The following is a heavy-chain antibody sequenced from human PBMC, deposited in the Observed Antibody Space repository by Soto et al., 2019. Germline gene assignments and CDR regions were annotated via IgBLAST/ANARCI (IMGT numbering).Heavy chain of an antibody. V-gene: IGHV4-39*01. Sequence: QLQLQESGPGLVKPSETLSLTCTVSGGSISSSSYFWGWIRQPPGKGLEWIGSIYYSGSTYYNPSLKSRVTVSVDTSQNQFSLKLSSVTASDTAMYYCARHPSDFWFDPWGQGTLVTVSS. D-gene: IGHD2-21*02. J-gene: IGHJ5*02. CDR3: ARHPSDFWFDP. CDR1: GGSISSSSYF. CDR2: IYYSGST.